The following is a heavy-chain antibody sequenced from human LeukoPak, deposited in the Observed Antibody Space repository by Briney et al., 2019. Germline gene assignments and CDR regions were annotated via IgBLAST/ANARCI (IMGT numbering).Heavy chain of an antibody. CDR3: ATFGGIYYYASSGSYFDY. V-gene: IGHV4-59*08. CDR2: ISYSGNT. CDR1: GDSMSSYY. J-gene: IGHJ4*02. Sequence: SETLSLTCTVSGDSMSSYYWSWIRQPPGKGLEWIGHISYSGNTNSNPSLKSRVTMSLDTSKNQFSLKLSSVTAADTAMYYCATFGGIYYYASSGSYFDYWGQGTLVTVSS. D-gene: IGHD3-22*01.